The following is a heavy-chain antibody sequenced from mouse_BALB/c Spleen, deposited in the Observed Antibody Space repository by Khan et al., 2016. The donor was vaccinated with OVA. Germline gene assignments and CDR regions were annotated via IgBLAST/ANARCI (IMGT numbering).Heavy chain of an antibody. CDR2: ISPGSGDT. V-gene: IGHV1-77*01. CDR1: GYTFTDYY. Sequence: QAQLQQSGAELARPGASVKLSCTASGYTFTDYYINWVKQRTGQGLEWIGEISPGSGDTYYNERFMGKATLTADKSSSTAYMQLSSLTSEASAVYFCARRNYFGYTFAYWGQGTLVTVSA. D-gene: IGHD1-2*01. CDR3: ARRNYFGYTFAY. J-gene: IGHJ3*01.